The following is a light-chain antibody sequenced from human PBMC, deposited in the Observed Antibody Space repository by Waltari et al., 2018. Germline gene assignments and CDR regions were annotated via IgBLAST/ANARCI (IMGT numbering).Light chain of an antibody. Sequence: EIVMTQSPATLSVSPGERATLSCRASQSVSSNLAWYQQKPGQAPSLLIYGASTRATGIPARFSGSGSGTEFTLTISSLQSEDFAVYYCQQYNNWLPEFGQGTKVEIK. J-gene: IGKJ1*01. V-gene: IGKV3-15*01. CDR3: QQYNNWLPE. CDR1: QSVSSN. CDR2: GAS.